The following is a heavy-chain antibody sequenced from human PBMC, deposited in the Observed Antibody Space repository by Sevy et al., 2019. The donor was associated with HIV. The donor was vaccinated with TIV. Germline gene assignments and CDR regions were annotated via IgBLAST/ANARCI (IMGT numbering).Heavy chain of an antibody. CDR3: TKDPPVYGDFPYGMDV. J-gene: IGHJ6*02. Sequence: GGSLRLSCVGSGFIFGDYGMHWVRQAPGKGLEWVALISHDGGKKYYADSVKGRFTISRDNFKNTLYLQMNTLRRDDTAAYFCTKDPPVYGDFPYGMDVWGQGTTVTVSS. V-gene: IGHV3-30*18. D-gene: IGHD4-17*01. CDR2: ISHDGGKK. CDR1: GFIFGDYG.